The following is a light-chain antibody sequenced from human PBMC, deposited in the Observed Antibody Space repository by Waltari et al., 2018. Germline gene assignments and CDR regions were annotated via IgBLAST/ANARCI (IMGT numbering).Light chain of an antibody. Sequence: QSALTQPASVSGSPGQSITISCTGTSSDVAGYNYVSWYQPHPGKAPKLIIYDVSNRPSRVSDRFSGSKSGNTASLTISGLQAEDEADYYCCSYTSSSTWVFGGGTKLTVL. J-gene: IGLJ3*02. CDR2: DVS. CDR3: CSYTSSSTWV. V-gene: IGLV2-14*01. CDR1: SSDVAGYNY.